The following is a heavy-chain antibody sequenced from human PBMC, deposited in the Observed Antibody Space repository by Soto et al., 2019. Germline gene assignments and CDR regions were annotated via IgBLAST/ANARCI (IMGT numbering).Heavy chain of an antibody. CDR3: ARDDCSGGSCYSENYYYGMDV. V-gene: IGHV1-69*01. CDR2: IIPIFGTA. CDR1: GGTFSSYA. J-gene: IGHJ6*02. Sequence: QVQLVQSGAEVKKPGSSVKVSCKASGGTFSSYAISWVRQAPGQGLEWMGGIIPIFGTANYAQKFQGRVTITADEPTRTAYMGLSSRRSEDTAVYYCARDDCSGGSCYSENYYYGMDVWGQGTTVTVSS. D-gene: IGHD2-15*01.